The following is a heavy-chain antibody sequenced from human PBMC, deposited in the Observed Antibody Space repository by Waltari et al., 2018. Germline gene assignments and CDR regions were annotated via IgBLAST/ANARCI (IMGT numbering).Heavy chain of an antibody. J-gene: IGHJ3*02. Sequence: QVQLVESGGGVVQPGGSLRLSCAASGFTFSSYGMHWVREGPCKGLEWVEVIRNDGSNKYYANSVKGRFTISRDNSKNTLYLQMNSLRAEDTAVYYCAKVNGKDDAFDIWGQGTMVTVSS. CDR3: AKVNGKDDAFDI. CDR1: GFTFSSYG. V-gene: IGHV3-30*02. CDR2: IRNDGSNK.